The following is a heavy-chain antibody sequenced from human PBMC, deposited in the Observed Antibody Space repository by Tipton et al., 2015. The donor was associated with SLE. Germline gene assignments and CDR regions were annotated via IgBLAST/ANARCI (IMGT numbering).Heavy chain of an antibody. D-gene: IGHD6-19*01. CDR1: GFTFSGHA. CDR3: ATRQGSGWYQSFDY. Sequence: SLRLSCAASGFTFSGHAMHWVRQAPGKGLEWMAVIPYDGNNKYYADSVKGRFTISRDNSKNTLYLQMNSLRPEDTAMYYCATRQGSGWYQSFDYWGQGSLVTVSS. J-gene: IGHJ4*02. V-gene: IGHV3-30*04. CDR2: IPYDGNNK.